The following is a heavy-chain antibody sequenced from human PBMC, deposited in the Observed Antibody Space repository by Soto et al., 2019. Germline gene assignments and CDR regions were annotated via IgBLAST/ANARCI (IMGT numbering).Heavy chain of an antibody. V-gene: IGHV1-18*01. CDR2: TVANNGYT. J-gene: IGHJ3*02. Sequence: QVQLVQSGIEVKNPGASVKVSCKASGYAFTSFGISWVRQAPGQGLEWMGWTVANNGYTKYAQNLQGRVTLITDTSTSTAYMELRSLMYDDTAVYYCARCSGGTCYASYAFDIRGQGTMVTVSS. D-gene: IGHD2-15*01. CDR3: ARCSGGTCYASYAFDI. CDR1: GYAFTSFG.